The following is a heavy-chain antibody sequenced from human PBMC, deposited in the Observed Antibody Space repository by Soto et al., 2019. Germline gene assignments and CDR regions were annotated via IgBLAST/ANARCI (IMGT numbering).Heavy chain of an antibody. J-gene: IGHJ4*02. D-gene: IGHD3-10*01. CDR3: ATTASITMVRPE. CDR2: ISYDGSNK. V-gene: IGHV3-30*03. Sequence: GGSLRLSCAASGFTFSSYGMHWVRQAPGKGLEWVAVISYDGSNKYYADSVKGRFTISRDNSKNTLYLQMNSLRAEDTAVYYCATTASITMVRPEWGQGTLVTVSS. CDR1: GFTFSSYG.